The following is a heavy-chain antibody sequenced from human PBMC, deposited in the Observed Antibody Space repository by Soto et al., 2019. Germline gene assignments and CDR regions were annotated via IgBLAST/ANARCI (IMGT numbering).Heavy chain of an antibody. CDR2: INDSGDLR. Sequence: WGSLRLSCAASGFTFSSYAMSWVRRAPGKGLEWVSTINDSGDLRYYADSVRGRFTISRDNSKNTLYLQVNNLRAEDTARYHCAKAFGDWYPFEKWGLGALVTVSS. CDR1: GFTFSSYA. D-gene: IGHD6-19*01. CDR3: AKAFGDWYPFEK. J-gene: IGHJ4*02. V-gene: IGHV3-23*01.